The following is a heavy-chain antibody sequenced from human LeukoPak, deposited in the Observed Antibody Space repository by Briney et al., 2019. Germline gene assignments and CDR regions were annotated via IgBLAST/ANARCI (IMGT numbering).Heavy chain of an antibody. V-gene: IGHV3-30*03. CDR2: ISYDGSNK. D-gene: IGHD6-13*01. CDR3: ARGEGSSWYYYFDY. J-gene: IGHJ4*02. CDR1: GFTFSSYG. Sequence: PGRSLRLSCAASGFTFSSYGMHWVRQAPGKGLEWVAVISYDGSNKYYADSVKGRFTISRDNSKNTLYLQMNSLRAEDTAVYYCARGEGSSWYYYFDYWGQGTLVTVSS.